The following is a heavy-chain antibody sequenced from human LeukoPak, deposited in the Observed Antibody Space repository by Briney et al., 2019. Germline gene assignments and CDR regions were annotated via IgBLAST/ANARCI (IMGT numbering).Heavy chain of an antibody. Sequence: GESLKISCRGFGYSFTSYWIAWVRQMPGKGLEWMGIIYPGDSDTRYSPSFQGLVTFSADKSISTAYLQWSSLKASDTAMYYCARGVQNNWVSFDYWGQGTLVTVSS. CDR2: IYPGDSDT. CDR1: GYSFTSYW. D-gene: IGHD1-20*01. J-gene: IGHJ4*02. V-gene: IGHV5-51*01. CDR3: ARGVQNNWVSFDY.